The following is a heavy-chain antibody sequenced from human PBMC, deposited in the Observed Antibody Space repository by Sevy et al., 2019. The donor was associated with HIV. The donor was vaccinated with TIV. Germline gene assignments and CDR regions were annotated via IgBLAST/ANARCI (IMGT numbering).Heavy chain of an antibody. J-gene: IGHJ3*02. CDR3: ARFPPQRAFDI. V-gene: IGHV3-30*04. Sequence: GGSLRLSCAASGSTFSNYAMHWVRQTPDRGLEWVAVVSYDGADTSYADSVKGRFTVSRDNSKSTLYLQMNSLRVDDSAVYFCARFPPQRAFDIWAQGTTVTVSS. CDR2: VSYDGADT. CDR1: GSTFSNYA.